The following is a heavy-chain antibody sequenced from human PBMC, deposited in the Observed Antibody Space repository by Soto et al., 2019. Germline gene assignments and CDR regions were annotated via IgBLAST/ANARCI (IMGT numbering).Heavy chain of an antibody. J-gene: IGHJ3*02. CDR2: ISSSGSTI. Sequence: PGGSLRLSCAASGFTFSDYYMSWIRQAPGKGLEWVSYISSSGSTIYYADSVKGRFTISRDNAKNSLYLQMNSLRAEDTAVYYCARTSREQWLVRAFDIWGQGTMVTVS. CDR3: ARTSREQWLVRAFDI. V-gene: IGHV3-11*01. D-gene: IGHD6-19*01. CDR1: GFTFSDYY.